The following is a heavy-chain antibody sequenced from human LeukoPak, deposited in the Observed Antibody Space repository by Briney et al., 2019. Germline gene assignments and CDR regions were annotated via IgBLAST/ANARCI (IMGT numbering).Heavy chain of an antibody. J-gene: IGHJ5*02. CDR3: ARARAPADYDFWSGYYTIGWFDP. Sequence: SQTLSLTCAVSGGSISSGGYSWSWIRQPPGKGLEWIGYIYYSGSTYYNPSLKSRVTISVDTSKNQFSLKLSSVTAADTAVYYCARARAPADYDFWSGYYTIGWFDPWGQGTLVTVSS. CDR2: IYYSGST. V-gene: IGHV4-30-4*07. CDR1: GGSISSGGYS. D-gene: IGHD3-3*01.